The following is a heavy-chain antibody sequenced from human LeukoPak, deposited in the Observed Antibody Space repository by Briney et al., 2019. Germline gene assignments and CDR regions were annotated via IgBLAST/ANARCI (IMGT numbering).Heavy chain of an antibody. J-gene: IGHJ5*02. V-gene: IGHV4-39*07. CDR3: ARYPPNYDYVWP. CDR1: GGSISSSSYY. CDR2: IYYSGST. Sequence: SETLSLTCTVSGGSISSSSYYWGWIRQPPGKGLEWIGSIYYSGSTYYNPSLKSRVTISVDTSKNQFSLKLSSVTAADTAVYYCARYPPNYDYVWPWGQGTLVTVSS. D-gene: IGHD3-16*01.